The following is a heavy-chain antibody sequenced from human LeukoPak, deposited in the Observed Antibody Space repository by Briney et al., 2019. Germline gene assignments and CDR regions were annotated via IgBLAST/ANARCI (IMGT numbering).Heavy chain of an antibody. J-gene: IGHJ4*02. Sequence: ASVKVSCKASGYTFTSYDINWVRQATGQGLEWMGWMNPNSGNTGYAQKFQGRVTMTRNTSISTAYMELSSLRSEDTAVYYCARAGGYCGRISCPYYFDYWGQGTLVTVYS. D-gene: IGHD2-15*01. CDR1: GYTFTSYD. CDR2: MNPNSGNT. V-gene: IGHV1-8*01. CDR3: ARAGGYCGRISCPYYFDY.